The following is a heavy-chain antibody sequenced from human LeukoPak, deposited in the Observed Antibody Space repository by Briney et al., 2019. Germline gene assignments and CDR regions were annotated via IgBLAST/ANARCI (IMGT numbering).Heavy chain of an antibody. D-gene: IGHD2-15*01. CDR3: ARALGSGGAFDI. V-gene: IGHV3-33*01. CDR2: LWFDGSHQ. Sequence: GGSLRLSCAASGFTFRTYGMHWVRQTPGKGLEWVAFLWFDGSHQYYADSVRGRFITSRDNSNNTLYLQMNSLRADDTAVYYCARALGSGGAFDIWGQGTMVTVSS. CDR1: GFTFRTYG. J-gene: IGHJ3*02.